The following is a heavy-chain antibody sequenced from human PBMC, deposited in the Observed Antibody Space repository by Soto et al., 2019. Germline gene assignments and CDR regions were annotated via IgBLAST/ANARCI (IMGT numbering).Heavy chain of an antibody. CDR3: ARDPGYCSGGSCSLLFDY. V-gene: IGHV1-69*01. Sequence: QVQLVQSGAEVKKPGSSVKVSCKASGGTFSSYAISWVRQAPGQGLEWRGGIIPIFGTANYAQKFQGRVTITADESTSPAYMELSSLRSEDTAVYYCARDPGYCSGGSCSLLFDYWGQGTLVTVSS. D-gene: IGHD2-15*01. J-gene: IGHJ4*02. CDR2: IIPIFGTA. CDR1: GGTFSSYA.